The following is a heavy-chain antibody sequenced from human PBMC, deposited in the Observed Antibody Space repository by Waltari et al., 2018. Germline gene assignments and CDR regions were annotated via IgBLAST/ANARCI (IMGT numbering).Heavy chain of an antibody. D-gene: IGHD3-22*01. CDR1: GASISRGSYY. V-gene: IGHV4-61*02. CDR3: ARVNYYDNGGHYFDP. Sequence: QVQLQESGPGLVKPSQTLSLTCAVSGASISRGSYYWNWIRQPAGKGLEWIGHIYSNGNTNYNPSLRSRVTISVDTSKNQFSLKLSSVTAADTAVYFCARVNYYDNGGHYFDPWGQGTLVTVSS. J-gene: IGHJ5*02. CDR2: IYSNGNT.